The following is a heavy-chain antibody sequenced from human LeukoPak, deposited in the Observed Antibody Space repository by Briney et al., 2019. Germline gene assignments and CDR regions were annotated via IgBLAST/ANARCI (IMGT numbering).Heavy chain of an antibody. J-gene: IGHJ4*02. CDR2: ISSSSSTI. Sequence: GGSLRLSCAASGFTFSSYSMNWVRQAPGKGLEWVSYISSSSSTIYYADSVKGRFTISRDNAKNSLYLQMNSLRAEDTAVYYCAIDFYDILAGYYPFDYWGQGTLVTVSS. D-gene: IGHD3-9*01. CDR3: AIDFYDILAGYYPFDY. CDR1: GFTFSSYS. V-gene: IGHV3-48*01.